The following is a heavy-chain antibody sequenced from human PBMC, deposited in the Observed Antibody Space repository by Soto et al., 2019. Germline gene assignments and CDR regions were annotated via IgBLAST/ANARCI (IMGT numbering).Heavy chain of an antibody. Sequence: PSETLSLTCTVSGGSISSYYWSWIRQPPGKGLEWIGYIYYSGSTNYNPSLKSRVTISVDTSKNQFSLKLSSVTAADTAVYYCARDRSSNGLYYYGMDVWGQGTTVTVSS. D-gene: IGHD6-19*01. V-gene: IGHV4-59*01. CDR2: IYYSGST. CDR1: GGSISSYY. CDR3: ARDRSSNGLYYYGMDV. J-gene: IGHJ6*02.